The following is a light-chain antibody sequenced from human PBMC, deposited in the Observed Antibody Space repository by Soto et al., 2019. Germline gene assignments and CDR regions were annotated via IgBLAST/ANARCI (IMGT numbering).Light chain of an antibody. Sequence: QSALTQPRSVSGSPGQSVAISCTGTNSDVGGYDFVSWYQQQPGKAPRLIIYDVTERPSGVPDRFSGSKSGNTASLTISGLQSDDEGNYYCCSYAGNYNLVFGGGTQLTVL. CDR2: DVT. CDR3: CSYAGNYNLV. CDR1: NSDVGGYDF. V-gene: IGLV2-11*01. J-gene: IGLJ7*01.